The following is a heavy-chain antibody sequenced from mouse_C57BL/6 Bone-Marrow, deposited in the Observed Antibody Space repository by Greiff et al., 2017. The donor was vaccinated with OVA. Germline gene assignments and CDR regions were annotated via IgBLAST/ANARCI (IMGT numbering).Heavy chain of an antibody. CDR3: ARWKFNYYGSSYGYFDV. D-gene: IGHD1-1*01. Sequence: VQLKQSGPVLVKPGPSVKISCKASGFTFTDYYMHWVKQSHGKSLEWIGLVYPYNGGTSYNQKFKGKATLTVDTSSSTAYMELNSLTSEDSAVYYCARWKFNYYGSSYGYFDVWGTGTTVTVSS. J-gene: IGHJ1*03. V-gene: IGHV1-36*01. CDR1: GFTFTDYY. CDR2: VYPYNGGT.